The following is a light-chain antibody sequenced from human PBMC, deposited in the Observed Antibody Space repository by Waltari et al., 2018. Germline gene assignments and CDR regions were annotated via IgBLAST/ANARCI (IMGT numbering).Light chain of an antibody. CDR1: QSVSSNY. CDR2: GAS. CDR3: QQYGTLFT. Sequence: EIVLTQSPGTLSLSPGERATLSCSASQSVSSNYLAWYQQVPGQAPRLLIYGASSRATGIPDRFSGSGSGTDFTLTISRLEPEDFAVYYCQQYGTLFTFGPGTKVDIK. V-gene: IGKV3-20*01. J-gene: IGKJ3*01.